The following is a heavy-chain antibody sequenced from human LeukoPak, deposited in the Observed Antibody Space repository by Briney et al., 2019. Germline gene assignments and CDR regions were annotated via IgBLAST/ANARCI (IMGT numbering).Heavy chain of an antibody. Sequence: QPGGSLRLSCAASGFTFSSYAMSWVRQAPGKGLVWVSRINGDGSSTTYADSVRGRFTISRDNAKNTLYLQMISLRVEDRAVYYCARGPPERLLVWSTNVEKYFDYWGQGTLVTVSS. J-gene: IGHJ4*02. CDR2: INGDGSST. V-gene: IGHV3-74*01. CDR3: ARGPPERLLVWSTNVEKYFDY. D-gene: IGHD3-3*01. CDR1: GFTFSSYA.